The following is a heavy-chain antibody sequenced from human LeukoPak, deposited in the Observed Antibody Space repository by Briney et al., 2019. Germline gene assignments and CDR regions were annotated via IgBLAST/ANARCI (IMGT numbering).Heavy chain of an antibody. CDR2: IYYSGST. CDR3: ARGRVGIVVVPAATVFDY. Sequence: SETLSLTCTVSGGSISSYYWSWIRQPPGKGLEWIGYIYYSGSTNYNPSLKSRVTISVDTSKNQFSLKLSSVTAADTAVYYCARGRVGIVVVPAATVFDYWGQGTLVTVSS. D-gene: IGHD2-2*01. J-gene: IGHJ4*02. V-gene: IGHV4-59*01. CDR1: GGSISSYY.